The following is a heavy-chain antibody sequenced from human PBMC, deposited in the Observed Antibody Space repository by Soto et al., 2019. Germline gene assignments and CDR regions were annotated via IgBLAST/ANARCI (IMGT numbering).Heavy chain of an antibody. J-gene: IGHJ5*02. CDR3: ARAYNWFDP. CDR1: GYTFTSYD. CDR2: VTPNSGNT. Sequence: GASVKVSCSASGYTFTSYDINRVRQATGQGLEWMGWVTPNSGNTGYAQKFQGRVTITRNTPISTAYMELSSLTSEDTAVYYCARAYNWFDPWGQGTLVTVSS. V-gene: IGHV1-8*01.